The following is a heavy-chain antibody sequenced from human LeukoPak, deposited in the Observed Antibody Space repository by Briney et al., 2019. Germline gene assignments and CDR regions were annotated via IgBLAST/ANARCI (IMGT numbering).Heavy chain of an antibody. CDR1: RYTFTTYD. D-gene: IGHD6-19*01. V-gene: IGHV1-69*04. CDR3: ARDSSGWQSDDY. J-gene: IGHJ4*02. Sequence: SVKVSCKASRYTFTTYDINWVRQAPGQGLEWMGRIIPILGIANYAQKFQGRVTITADKSTSTAYMELSSLRSEDTAVYYCARDSSGWQSDDYWGQGTLVTVSS. CDR2: IIPILGIA.